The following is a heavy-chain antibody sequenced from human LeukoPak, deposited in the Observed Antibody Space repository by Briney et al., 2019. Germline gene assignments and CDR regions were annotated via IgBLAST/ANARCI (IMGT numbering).Heavy chain of an antibody. Sequence: GGSLRLSCAASGFTFSSYGMHWVRQAPGKGLEWVAVISYDGSNKYYADSVKGRFTISRDNSKNTLYLQMNSLRAEDTAVYYCAKGGTTEGDAFDIWGQGTMVTVSS. CDR3: AKGGTTEGDAFDI. D-gene: IGHD2/OR15-2a*01. CDR1: GFTFSSYG. CDR2: ISYDGSNK. V-gene: IGHV3-30*18. J-gene: IGHJ3*02.